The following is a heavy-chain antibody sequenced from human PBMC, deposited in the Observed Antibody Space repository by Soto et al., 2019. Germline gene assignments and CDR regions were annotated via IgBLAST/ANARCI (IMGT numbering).Heavy chain of an antibody. V-gene: IGHV4-39*01. J-gene: IGHJ4*02. CDR3: ASRDTYYYGSGSYYNEV. Sequence: SETLSLTCTVSGGSISSSSYYWGWIRQPPGKGLEWIGSIYYSGSTYYNPSLKSRVTISVDTSKNQFSLKLSSVTAADTAVYYCASRDTYYYGSGSYYNEVWGQGTLVTVSS. D-gene: IGHD3-10*01. CDR1: GGSISSSSYY. CDR2: IYYSGST.